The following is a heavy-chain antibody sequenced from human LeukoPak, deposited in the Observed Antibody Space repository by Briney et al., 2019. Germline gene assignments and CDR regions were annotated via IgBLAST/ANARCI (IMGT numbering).Heavy chain of an antibody. CDR3: TRAVAGHPD. CDR2: INHSGYT. V-gene: IGHV4-34*01. CDR1: GVPFSNYY. J-gene: IGHJ4*02. Sequence: PSQTLSLTCAVSGVPFSNYYWSWVRQSPRQGLEWIGEINHSGYTNYNPSLKSRVTMSIDTSMNQFSLKLTSVTAADAGVYYCTRAVAGHPDRGQGTLVTVSS. D-gene: IGHD6-19*01.